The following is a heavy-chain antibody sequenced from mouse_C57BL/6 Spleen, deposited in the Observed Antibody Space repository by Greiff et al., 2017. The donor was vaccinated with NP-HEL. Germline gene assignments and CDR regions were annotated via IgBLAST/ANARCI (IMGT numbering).Heavy chain of an antibody. CDR2: ISSGSSTI. V-gene: IGHV5-17*01. D-gene: IGHD1-1*01. J-gene: IGHJ1*03. CDR3: AREGYGSSYDWYFDV. CDR1: GFTFSDYG. Sequence: EVKVVESGGGLVKPGGSLKLSCAASGFTFSDYGMHWVRQAPEKGLEWVAYISSGSSTIYYADTVKGRFTISRDNAKNTLFLQMTSLRSEDTAMYYCAREGYGSSYDWYFDVWGTGTTVTVSS.